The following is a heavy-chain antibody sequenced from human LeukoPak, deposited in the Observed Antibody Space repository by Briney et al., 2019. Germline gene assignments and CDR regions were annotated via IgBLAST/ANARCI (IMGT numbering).Heavy chain of an antibody. V-gene: IGHV1-8*01. D-gene: IGHD6-19*01. CDR1: GYTFTSYD. J-gene: IGHJ6*02. Sequence: ASVKVSCKASGYTFTSYDINWVRQATGQGLEWMGWMNPNSGNTGYAQKFQGGVTMTRNTSISTAYMELSSLRSEDTAVYYCARGGSGWYYYYYGMDVRGQGTTVTVSS. CDR2: MNPNSGNT. CDR3: ARGGSGWYYYYYGMDV.